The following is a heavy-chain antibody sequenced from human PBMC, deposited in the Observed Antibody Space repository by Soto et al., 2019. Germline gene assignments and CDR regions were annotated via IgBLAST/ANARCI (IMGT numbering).Heavy chain of an antibody. J-gene: IGHJ4*02. D-gene: IGHD3-3*01. CDR1: GDSISSSSYY. CDR3: ASGGYDFWSGYHGHFDY. V-gene: IGHV4-39*01. CDR2: IYYSGSI. Sequence: QVQLQESGPGLVRPSETLSLTCTVSGDSISSSSYYWGWIRQPPGKGLEWIASIYYSGSIYYNPSLKGRVPVSVDPSMNQFSLKLTSVTAADMSVYYCASGGYDFWSGYHGHFDYWGQGTLVTVSS.